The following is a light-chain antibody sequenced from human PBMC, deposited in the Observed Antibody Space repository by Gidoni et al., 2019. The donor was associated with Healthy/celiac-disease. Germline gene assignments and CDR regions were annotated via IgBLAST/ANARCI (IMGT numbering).Light chain of an antibody. Sequence: SYVLPPPPSVSVAPGQTARITCGGNNIGSKGVHWYQQRPGQAPVLVVYDDSDRPSGIPERFSGSNSGNTATLTISRVEAGDEADYYCQVWDSSSDHPVFGGGTKLTVL. CDR3: QVWDSSSDHPV. CDR1: NIGSKG. J-gene: IGLJ2*01. CDR2: DDS. V-gene: IGLV3-21*02.